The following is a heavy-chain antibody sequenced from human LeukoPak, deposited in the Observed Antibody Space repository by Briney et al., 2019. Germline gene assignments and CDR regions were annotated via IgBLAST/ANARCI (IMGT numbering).Heavy chain of an antibody. V-gene: IGHV3-20*04. CDR2: INWNGGST. CDR3: ARDLGGDGFGELPGLHFDY. J-gene: IGHJ4*02. CDR1: GFTFDDYG. D-gene: IGHD3-10*01. Sequence: GSLRLSCAASGFTFDDYGMSWVRQAPGKGLEWVSGINWNGGSTGYADSVKGRFTISRDNAKNSLYLQMNSLRAEDTAVYYCARDLGGDGFGELPGLHFDYWGQGTLVTVSS.